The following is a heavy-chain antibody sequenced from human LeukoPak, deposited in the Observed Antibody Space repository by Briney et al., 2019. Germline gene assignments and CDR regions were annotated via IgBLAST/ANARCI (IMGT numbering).Heavy chain of an antibody. D-gene: IGHD6-19*01. J-gene: IGHJ4*02. CDR2: ISYDGSNK. CDR3: ARDLAGYSSGSLDY. CDR1: GFTFSNYA. V-gene: IGHV3-30-3*01. Sequence: GGSLRLSCAASGFTFSNYAMHWVRQAPGKGLEWVALISYDGSNKYYADSVKGRFTISRDNSKNMLYLQMNSLRAEDTAVYYCARDLAGYSSGSLDYWGQGTLVTVSS.